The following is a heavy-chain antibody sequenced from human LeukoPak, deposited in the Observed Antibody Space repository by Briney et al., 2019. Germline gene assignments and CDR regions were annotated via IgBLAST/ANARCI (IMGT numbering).Heavy chain of an antibody. CDR3: ARNPTGTTWPTL. CDR2: ISSSSTTI. D-gene: IGHD1-1*01. Sequence: GGSLRLSCAASRFTFSYYSMHWVRQAPGKGLDCVSSISSSSTTIYYADSVKGRFTISRDNAKNSLYLQMNSLRDEDTAVYYCARNPTGTTWPTLWGQGTLVTVSS. CDR1: RFTFSYYS. J-gene: IGHJ4*02. V-gene: IGHV3-48*02.